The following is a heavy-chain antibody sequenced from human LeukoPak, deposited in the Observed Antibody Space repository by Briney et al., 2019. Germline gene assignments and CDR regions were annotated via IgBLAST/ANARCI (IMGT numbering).Heavy chain of an antibody. CDR3: ARVDTAVAIDY. Sequence: ASVKVSCKASGYTFTGYYMHWVRQAPGQGLEWMGWINPNSGGTSYAQKFQGRVTMTRDTSISTAYMELSWLRSDDTAVYYCARVDTAVAIDYWGQGTLVTVSS. V-gene: IGHV1-2*02. J-gene: IGHJ4*02. CDR2: INPNSGGT. D-gene: IGHD5-18*01. CDR1: GYTFTGYY.